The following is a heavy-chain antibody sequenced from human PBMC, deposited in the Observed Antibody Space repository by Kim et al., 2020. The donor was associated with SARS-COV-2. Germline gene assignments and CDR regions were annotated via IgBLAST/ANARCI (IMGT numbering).Heavy chain of an antibody. Sequence: SETLSLTCAVDGGSLKNYYWSWIRQPPGKALVWIGEINHRGTSDYNPSLWSRVAMSVDTSKNQLSLTLNSVTAADTAVYFCARHITGNRAFDIWGQGTVVTVSS. V-gene: IGHV4-34*01. J-gene: IGHJ3*02. CDR3: ARHITGNRAFDI. CDR2: INHRGTS. D-gene: IGHD2-8*02. CDR1: GGSLKNYY.